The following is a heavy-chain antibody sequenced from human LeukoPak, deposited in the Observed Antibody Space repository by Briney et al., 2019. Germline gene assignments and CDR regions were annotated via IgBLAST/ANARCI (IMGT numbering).Heavy chain of an antibody. CDR1: GGSISSYY. V-gene: IGHV4-59*01. CDR2: IYYSGST. D-gene: IGHD4-11*01. CDR3: ARALLTVTNTAFDL. J-gene: IGHJ3*01. Sequence: SETLSLTCTVSGGSISSYYWSWIRQPPGKGLEWIGYIYYSGSTNYNPSLKSRVTISVDTSKNQFSLKLSSVTAADTAVYYCARALLTVTNTAFDLWGQGTMVTVSS.